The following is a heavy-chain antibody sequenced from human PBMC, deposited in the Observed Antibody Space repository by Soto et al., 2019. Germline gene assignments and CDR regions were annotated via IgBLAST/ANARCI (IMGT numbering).Heavy chain of an antibody. Sequence: ASVKVSCKVSGYTLTELSMHWVRQAPGKGLEWMGGFDPEDGETIYAQKFQGRVTMTEDTSTDTAYMELSSLRSEDTAVYYCASMIVVEHYYDYWGQGTLVTVSS. CDR1: GYTLTELS. V-gene: IGHV1-24*01. CDR3: ASMIVVEHYYDY. J-gene: IGHJ4*02. D-gene: IGHD3-22*01. CDR2: FDPEDGET.